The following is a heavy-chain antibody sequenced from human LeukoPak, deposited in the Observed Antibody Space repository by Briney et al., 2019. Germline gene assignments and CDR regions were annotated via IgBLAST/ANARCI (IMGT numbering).Heavy chain of an antibody. CDR1: GFTFSSYW. D-gene: IGHD7-27*01. J-gene: IGHJ4*02. Sequence: GGSPRLSCAATGFTFSSYWMSWVRQAPGKGLEWVANIKQDGSEKYYVDSVKGRFTISRDNAKNSLYLQMNSLRAEDTAVYYCAREYLTGETFYYFDYWGQGTLVTVSS. V-gene: IGHV3-7*01. CDR3: AREYLTGETFYYFDY. CDR2: IKQDGSEK.